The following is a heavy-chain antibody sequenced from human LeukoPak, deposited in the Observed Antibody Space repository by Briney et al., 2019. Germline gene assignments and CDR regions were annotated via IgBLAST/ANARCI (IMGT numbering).Heavy chain of an antibody. CDR2: ISGYNGDT. CDR1: GCTFTSYA. V-gene: IGHV1-18*01. D-gene: IGHD1-26*01. Sequence: GASVKVSCKASGCTFTSYAISWVRQAPGQGLEWMGWISGYNGDTNYVQKLQGRVTMTTDTSTSTAYMELRSLRSDDTAVYYCARVGATNFDYWGQGTLVTVSS. J-gene: IGHJ4*02. CDR3: ARVGATNFDY.